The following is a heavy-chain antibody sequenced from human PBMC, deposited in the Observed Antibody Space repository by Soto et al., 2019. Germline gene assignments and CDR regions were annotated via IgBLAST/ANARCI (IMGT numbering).Heavy chain of an antibody. V-gene: IGHV3-48*03. D-gene: IGHD6-13*01. Sequence: GGSLRLSCAASGFTFISYEMNWVRQAPGKGLEWVSYISTSGSTKYYADSVKGRFTISRDNSKSTLYLQMNSLRAEDTAVYYCARPLEQHQLGFGMDVWGQGSPVTVSS. CDR3: ARPLEQHQLGFGMDV. J-gene: IGHJ6*01. CDR1: GFTFISYE. CDR2: ISTSGSTK.